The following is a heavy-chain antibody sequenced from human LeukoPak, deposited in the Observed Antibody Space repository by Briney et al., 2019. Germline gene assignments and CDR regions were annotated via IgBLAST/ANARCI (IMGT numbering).Heavy chain of an antibody. Sequence: SETLSLTCIVSGDSISSSSYYWGWIRQPPGKGLEWIGSIYYSGSTYYNPSLKSRVTISVDTSKNQFSLKLSSVTAADTAVYYCARPVDWYFDAWGRGTLVTVSS. CDR1: GDSISSSSYY. V-gene: IGHV4-39*01. J-gene: IGHJ2*01. CDR2: IYYSGST. CDR3: ARPVDWYFDA.